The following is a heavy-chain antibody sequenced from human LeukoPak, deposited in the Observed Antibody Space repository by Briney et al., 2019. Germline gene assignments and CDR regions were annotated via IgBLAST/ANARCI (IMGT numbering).Heavy chain of an antibody. CDR3: ARERYDFWSGPDLENWFDP. CDR1: GGSNSSYY. Sequence: SETLSLTCTVSGGSNSSYYWSWIRQPAGKGQEWIGRIYTSGSTNYNPSLKSRVTMSVDTSKNQFSLKLSSVTAADTAVYYCARERYDFWSGPDLENWFDPWGQGTLVTVSS. CDR2: IYTSGST. J-gene: IGHJ5*02. D-gene: IGHD3-3*01. V-gene: IGHV4-4*07.